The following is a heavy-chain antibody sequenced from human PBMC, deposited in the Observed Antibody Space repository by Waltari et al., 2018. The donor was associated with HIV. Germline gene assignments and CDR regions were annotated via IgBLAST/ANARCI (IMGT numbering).Heavy chain of an antibody. CDR2: IIPIFGTA. CDR3: ARAGGYSYGYGEFGSGRRLDP. V-gene: IGHV1-69*01. D-gene: IGHD5-18*01. CDR1: GGTFSSYA. J-gene: IGHJ5*02. Sequence: QVQLVQSGAEVKKPGSSVKVSCKASGGTFSSYAISWVRQAPGQGLEWMGGIIPIFGTANYAQKFQGRVTITADESTSTAYMELSSLRSEDTAVYYCARAGGYSYGYGEFGSGRRLDPWGQGTLVTVSS.